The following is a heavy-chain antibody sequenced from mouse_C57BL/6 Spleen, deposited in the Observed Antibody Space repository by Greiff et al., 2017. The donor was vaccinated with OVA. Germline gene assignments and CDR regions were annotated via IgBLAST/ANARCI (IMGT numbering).Heavy chain of an antibody. CDR2: IDPSDSET. CDR1: GYTFTSYW. Sequence: QVQRQQPGAELVRPGSSVKLSCKASGYTFTSYWMHWVKQRPIQGLEWIGNIDPSDSETHYNQKFKDKATLTVDKSSSTAYMQLSSLTSEDSAVYYCARRTGTAYFDYWGQGTTLTVSS. V-gene: IGHV1-52*01. CDR3: ARRTGTAYFDY. J-gene: IGHJ2*01. D-gene: IGHD4-1*01.